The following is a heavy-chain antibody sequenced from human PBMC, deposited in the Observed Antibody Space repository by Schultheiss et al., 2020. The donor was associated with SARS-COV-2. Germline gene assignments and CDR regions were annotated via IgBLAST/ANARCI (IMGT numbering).Heavy chain of an antibody. V-gene: IGHV3-21*04. CDR2: ISSSSAFI. Sequence: GESLKISCAASGFTFSGSAMHWVRQAPGKGLEWVSSISSSSAFIYYSDSVKGRFTISRDNTKNSLYLQMNSLRAEDTAVYYCASRTDSSGYWGQGTLVTVSS. CDR1: GFTFSGSA. D-gene: IGHD6-19*01. J-gene: IGHJ4*02. CDR3: ASRTDSSGY.